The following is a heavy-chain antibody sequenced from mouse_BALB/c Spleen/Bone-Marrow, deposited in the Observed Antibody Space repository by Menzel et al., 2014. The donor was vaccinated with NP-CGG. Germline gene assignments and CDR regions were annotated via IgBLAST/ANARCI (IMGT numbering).Heavy chain of an antibody. CDR1: GFTFNTNA. CDR3: VGYPFAY. Sequence: EVNVVESGGGLVQPKGSLKLSCAASGFTFNTNAMNWVRQAPGKGLEWVARIRSESNNYATYYADSVKDRFTISRDDSQSILYLQMNNLKTEDTAMYYCVGYPFAYWGQGTLVTVSA. V-gene: IGHV10S3*01. D-gene: IGHD2-2*01. CDR2: IRSESNNYAT. J-gene: IGHJ3*01.